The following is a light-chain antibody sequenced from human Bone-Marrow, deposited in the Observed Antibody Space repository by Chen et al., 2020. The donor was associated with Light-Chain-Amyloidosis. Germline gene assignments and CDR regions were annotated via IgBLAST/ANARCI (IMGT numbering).Light chain of an antibody. CDR1: SRDVGIYTL. J-gene: IGLJ3*02. CDR3: CSYAGSSTLV. CDR2: EGS. Sequence: HSPLTNPPSWPGSPGQPTPFPATGTSRDVGIYTLVSWYQQHPGKAPKLMIYEGSKRPSGVSNRFSGSKSGNTASLTISGLQAEDEADYYCCSYAGSSTLVFGGGTKLTVL. V-gene: IGLV2-23*01.